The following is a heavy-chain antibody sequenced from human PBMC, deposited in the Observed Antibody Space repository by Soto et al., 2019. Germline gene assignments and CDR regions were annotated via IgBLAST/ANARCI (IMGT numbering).Heavy chain of an antibody. CDR2: INHSGST. CDR1: GGSFSGYY. J-gene: IGHJ6*03. CDR3: ARRGDTAMATSYYYYYYMDV. D-gene: IGHD5-18*01. Sequence: QVQLQQWGAGLLKPSETLSLTCAVYGGSFSGYYWSWIRQPPGKGLEWIGEINHSGSTNYNPSLKSRVTISVDTSKNQFSLKLSSVTAADTAVYYCARRGDTAMATSYYYYYYMDVWGKGTTVTVSS. V-gene: IGHV4-34*01.